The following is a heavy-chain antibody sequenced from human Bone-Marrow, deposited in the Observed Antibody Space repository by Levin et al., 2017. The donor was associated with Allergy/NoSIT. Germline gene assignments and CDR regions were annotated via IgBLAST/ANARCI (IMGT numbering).Heavy chain of an antibody. CDR1: GFTFSSYA. Sequence: GESLKISCAASGFTFSSYAMHWVRQAPGKGLEWVAVISYDGSNKYYADSVKGRFTISRDNSKNTLYLQMNSLRAEDTAVYYCARGWYDYVWGSYRDDYWGQGTLVTVSS. D-gene: IGHD3-16*02. CDR2: ISYDGSNK. CDR3: ARGWYDYVWGSYRDDY. J-gene: IGHJ4*02. V-gene: IGHV3-30*04.